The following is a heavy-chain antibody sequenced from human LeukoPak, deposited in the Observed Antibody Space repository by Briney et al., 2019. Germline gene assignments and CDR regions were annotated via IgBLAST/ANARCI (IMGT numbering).Heavy chain of an antibody. J-gene: IGHJ4*02. CDR1: GYTFTGHN. Sequence: ASVKVSCKGSGYTFTGHNIHWVRQTPGQGLEWMGWINPNSGGTSYAQRFQGRVTMTRDTSISTVHMELSSQRSEDTAVYYCARVDTAMVIDYWGQGTLVTVSS. D-gene: IGHD5-18*01. V-gene: IGHV1-2*02. CDR2: INPNSGGT. CDR3: ARVDTAMVIDY.